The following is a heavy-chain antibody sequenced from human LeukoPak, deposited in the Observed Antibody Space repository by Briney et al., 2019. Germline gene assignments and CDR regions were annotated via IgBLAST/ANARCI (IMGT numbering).Heavy chain of an antibody. V-gene: IGHV1-69*04. CDR3: AREMNWCVP. Sequence: GALVKVSSKASGGTFSSYTISWVRQAPGQGLEWMGRIIPILGIANYAQKFQGRVTITADKSTSTAYMELSSLRSEDTAVYYCAREMNWCVPWGEGTLVTVSS. J-gene: IGHJ5*02. CDR2: IIPILGIA. CDR1: GGTFSSYT.